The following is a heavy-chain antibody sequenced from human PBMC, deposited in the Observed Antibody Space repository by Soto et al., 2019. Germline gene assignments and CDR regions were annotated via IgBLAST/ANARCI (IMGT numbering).Heavy chain of an antibody. CDR1: GFNINSDY. J-gene: IGHJ4*02. Sequence: GDLRLSGAASGFNINSDYMNWVRQTPGKGREWVASMYRGETTYYADSVRGRFLISSVQSKFSLYFHLSSPRIEDTAVYYCTRDGRGLGRLSLFEYWGQGVLVTVSS. D-gene: IGHD2-21*02. V-gene: IGHV3-53*01. CDR3: TRDGRGLGRLSLFEY. CDR2: MYRGETT.